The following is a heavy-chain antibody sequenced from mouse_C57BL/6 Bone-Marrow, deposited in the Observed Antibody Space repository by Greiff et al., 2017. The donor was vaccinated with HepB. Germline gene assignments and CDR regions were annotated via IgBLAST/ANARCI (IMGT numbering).Heavy chain of an antibody. D-gene: IGHD1-1*01. J-gene: IGHJ3*01. CDR3: ARDDYGSSPLAY. CDR1: GFTFSDFY. V-gene: IGHV7-1*01. Sequence: EVMLVESGGGLVQSGRSLRLSCATSGFTFSDFYMEWVRQAPGKGLEWIAASRNKANDYTTEYSASVKGRFIVSRDTSQSILYLQMNALRAEDTAIYYCARDDYGSSPLAYWGQGTLVTVSA. CDR2: SRNKANDYTT.